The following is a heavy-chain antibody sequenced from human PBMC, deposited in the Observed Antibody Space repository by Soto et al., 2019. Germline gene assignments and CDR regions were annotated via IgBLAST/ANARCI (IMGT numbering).Heavy chain of an antibody. J-gene: IGHJ4*02. Sequence: EVQLVESGGGLVQPGRSLTLSCAASGFAFDDYAMHWVRQSQGRGLEWVSGITWNSRDVGYADSVKGRFTISRDNAKNSVYLQMNSLRAEDSALYYCAREPKTSGGQHWAFNYFDSWGQGTLVTVSS. D-gene: IGHD1-26*01. CDR3: AREPKTSGGQHWAFNYFDS. CDR2: ITWNSRDV. V-gene: IGHV3-9*01. CDR1: GFAFDDYA.